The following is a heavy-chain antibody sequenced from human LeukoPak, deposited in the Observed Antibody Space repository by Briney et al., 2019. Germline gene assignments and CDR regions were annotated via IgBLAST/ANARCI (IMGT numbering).Heavy chain of an antibody. CDR2: IYYSGNS. D-gene: IGHD4-17*01. CDR3: ARLFDDYGDQRGLDY. CDR1: GGSISSYY. Sequence: SETLSLTCTVSGGSISSYYWSWIRQPPGKGLEWIGYIYYSGNSYYNPSLKSRVTISVDTSKNQFSLKLTSVTAADTAVYYCARLFDDYGDQRGLDYWGQGTLVTVSS. J-gene: IGHJ4*02. V-gene: IGHV4-59*12.